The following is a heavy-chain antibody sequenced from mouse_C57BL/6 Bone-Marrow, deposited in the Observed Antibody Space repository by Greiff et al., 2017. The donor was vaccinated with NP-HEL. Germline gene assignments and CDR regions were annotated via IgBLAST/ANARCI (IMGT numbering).Heavy chain of an antibody. V-gene: IGHV1-81*01. J-gene: IGHJ3*01. CDR1: GYTFTSYG. D-gene: IGHD1-1*01. CDR2: IYPRSGTT. CDR3: ARADYYGSGPWLAY. Sequence: VQLQQSGAELARPGASVKLSCAASGYTFTSYGISWVKQRTGQGLEWVGKIYPRSGTTYYHEKFKGRATLTADKSYSTASLELRSLTSEDSAVYSSARADYYGSGPWLAYWGQGTLVTVSA.